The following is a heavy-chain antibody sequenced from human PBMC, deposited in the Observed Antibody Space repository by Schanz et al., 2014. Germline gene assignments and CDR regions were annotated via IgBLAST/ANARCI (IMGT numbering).Heavy chain of an antibody. CDR2: ISSSGSYI. Sequence: EVHLVESGGGLVKRGGSLRLSCAASGFTISSYSMNWVRQAPGKGLEWVSSISSSGSYIHYADSVKGRFTISRDNAKNTLYLQMNSLRAEDTAVYYCARDRGHGDLPGDIWGQGTMVTVSS. D-gene: IGHD4-17*01. V-gene: IGHV3-21*04. CDR3: ARDRGHGDLPGDI. J-gene: IGHJ3*02. CDR1: GFTISSYS.